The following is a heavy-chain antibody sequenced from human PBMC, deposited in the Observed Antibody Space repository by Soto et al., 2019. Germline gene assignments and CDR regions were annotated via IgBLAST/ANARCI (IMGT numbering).Heavy chain of an antibody. Sequence: ASVKVSCKASGYTITSYAMYSVRQAPGQRLEWMGGINAGNGNTKYSQKFQGRVTITRDTSASTAYMELRSLRSVDTAVYYCARDLGGWPDYWGQGTLVTVSS. J-gene: IGHJ4*02. D-gene: IGHD2-15*01. CDR1: GYTITSYA. CDR2: INAGNGNT. CDR3: ARDLGGWPDY. V-gene: IGHV1-3*01.